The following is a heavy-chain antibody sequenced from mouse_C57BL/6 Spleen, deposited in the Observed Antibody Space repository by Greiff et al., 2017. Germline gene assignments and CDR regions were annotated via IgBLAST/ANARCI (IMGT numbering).Heavy chain of an antibody. D-gene: IGHD3-2*02. CDR1: GYTFTSYG. J-gene: IGHJ4*01. V-gene: IGHV1-81*01. CDR3: ARARLPYAMDY. Sequence: QVQLKQSGAELARPGASVKLSCKASGYTFTSYGISWVKQRTGQGLEWIGEIYPRSGNTYYNEKFKGKATLTADKSSSTAYMELRSLTSEDSAVYFCARARLPYAMDYWGQGTSVTVSS. CDR2: IYPRSGNT.